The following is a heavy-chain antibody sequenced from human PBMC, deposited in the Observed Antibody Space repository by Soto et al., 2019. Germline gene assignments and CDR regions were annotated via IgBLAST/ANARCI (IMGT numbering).Heavy chain of an antibody. J-gene: IGHJ4*02. Sequence: QVQLVQSGAEVKKPGASVKVSCKASGYTFTDYAMHWVRQAPGQRLEWMAWINTANGDTGYSQKFQGRLTIARDTSANTAYMELSSLRSEDTAVYYCAREWLPLREYSYACAYWGQGTLVTVSS. D-gene: IGHD5-18*01. CDR2: INTANGDT. V-gene: IGHV1-3*04. CDR1: GYTFTDYA. CDR3: AREWLPLREYSYACAY.